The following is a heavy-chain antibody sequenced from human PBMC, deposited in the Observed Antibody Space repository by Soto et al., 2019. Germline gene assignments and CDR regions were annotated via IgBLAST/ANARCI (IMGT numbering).Heavy chain of an antibody. J-gene: IGHJ4*02. V-gene: IGHV3-23*01. Sequence: VGSLRLSCAPSGFIFSNYAMSWVRQARGKGLEWVSAISCSGADTYYTESVKRRFTISRDKFKNTLYLQMNSLRAEDTAVYYCAKDTGRGGGSVFDYWGQGTLVTVSS. CDR2: ISCSGADT. CDR1: GFIFSNYA. CDR3: AKDTGRGGGSVFDY. D-gene: IGHD2-15*01.